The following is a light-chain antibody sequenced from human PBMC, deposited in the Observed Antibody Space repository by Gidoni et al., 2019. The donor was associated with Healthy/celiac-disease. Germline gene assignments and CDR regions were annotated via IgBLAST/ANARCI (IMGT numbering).Light chain of an antibody. V-gene: IGKV3-11*01. CDR2: DAS. CDR3: QQRSNWYT. Sequence: DIVLTQSPATLSLSPGERATLSCRASQSVSSYLAWYQQKPGQAPRLLIYDASNRATGIPARFSGSGSGTDFTLTISILEPEDFAVYYCQQRSNWYTFGQGTKLEIK. J-gene: IGKJ2*01. CDR1: QSVSSY.